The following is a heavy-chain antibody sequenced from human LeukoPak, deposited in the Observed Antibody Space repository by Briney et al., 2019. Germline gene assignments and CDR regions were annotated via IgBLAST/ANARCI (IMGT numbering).Heavy chain of an antibody. CDR2: INHSGST. CDR1: GGSFSGYY. CDR3: ARGSPYCTNGVCYFDY. V-gene: IGHV4-34*01. Sequence: PSETLSLTCAVYGGSFSGYYWSWLRQPPGKGLEWIGEINHSGSTNYNPSLKSRVTISVDTSKNQFSLKLSSVTAADTAVYYCARGSPYCTNGVCYFDYWGQGTLVTVSS. J-gene: IGHJ4*02. D-gene: IGHD2-8*01.